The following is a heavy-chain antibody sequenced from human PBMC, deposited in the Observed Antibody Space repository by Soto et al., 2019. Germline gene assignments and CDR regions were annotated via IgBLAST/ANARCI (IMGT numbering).Heavy chain of an antibody. CDR1: GFIFTDAW. CDR2: VKTTAPGETK. CDR3: TTGSDEGY. V-gene: IGHV3-15*07. Sequence: EVQLVESGGGLVPPGGSLRLSCATSGFIFTDAWMNWVRQAPGKGLEWVGRVKTTAPGETKDYAAPVKGRFTISRDDSRNTLHLQMTSPRTENTAVYYCTTGSDEGYWGQGVLVTVAS. J-gene: IGHJ4*02.